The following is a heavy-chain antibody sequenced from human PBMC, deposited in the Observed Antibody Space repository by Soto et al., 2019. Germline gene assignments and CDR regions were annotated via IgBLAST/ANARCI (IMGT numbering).Heavy chain of an antibody. CDR2: ISYDGSNK. J-gene: IGHJ4*02. V-gene: IGHV3-30*18. D-gene: IGHD4-17*01. CDR3: AKDDGDYPFDY. Sequence: VAVISYDGSNKYYADSVKGRFTISRDNSKNTLYLQMNSLRAEDTAVYYCAKDDGDYPFDYWGQGTLVTVSS.